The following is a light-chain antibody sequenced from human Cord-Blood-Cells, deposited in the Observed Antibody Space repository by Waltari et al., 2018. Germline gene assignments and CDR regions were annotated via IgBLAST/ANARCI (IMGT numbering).Light chain of an antibody. CDR1: QSISSY. J-gene: IGKJ3*01. V-gene: IGKV1-39*01. CDR2: AAS. Sequence: DIQMTQSPSSLSASVGDRVTITCRASQSISSYLNWYQQKPGRAHKLLIYAASSVQSGVPSRFSVSGSGTDFTLTISSLQPEDFATYYCPQSYSTPLAFGPGTKVDI. CDR3: PQSYSTPLA.